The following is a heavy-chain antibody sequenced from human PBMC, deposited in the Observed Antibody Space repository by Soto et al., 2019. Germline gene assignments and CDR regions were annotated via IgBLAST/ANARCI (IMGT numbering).Heavy chain of an antibody. V-gene: IGHV1-46*01. D-gene: IGHD5-12*01. CDR2: INPSGGST. Sequence: ASVKVSCKASGYTFTSYYMHWVRQAPGQGLEWMGIINPSGGSTSYAQKFQGRVTMTRDTSTSTVYMELSSLRSEDTAVYYCARRTEMATIGRQFDPWGQGTLVTVSS. CDR3: ARRTEMATIGRQFDP. J-gene: IGHJ5*02. CDR1: GYTFTSYY.